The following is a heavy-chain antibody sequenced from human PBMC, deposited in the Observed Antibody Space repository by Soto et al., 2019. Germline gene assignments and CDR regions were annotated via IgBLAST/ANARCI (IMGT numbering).Heavy chain of an antibody. CDR1: GGSFSGYY. D-gene: IGHD3-10*01. Sequence: QVPLPQWGAGLLKPSETLSLTCAVYGGSFSGYYWSWIRQPPGKGLEWIAEINHSGSTNYNPSLKTRFTIAVDTSKYQFSLELSSVTAADTAVYYCERGRWGYYGSGSYSTVPPYMDVWGKGTTVTVSS. J-gene: IGHJ6*03. V-gene: IGHV4-34*01. CDR2: INHSGST. CDR3: ERGRWGYYGSGSYSTVPPYMDV.